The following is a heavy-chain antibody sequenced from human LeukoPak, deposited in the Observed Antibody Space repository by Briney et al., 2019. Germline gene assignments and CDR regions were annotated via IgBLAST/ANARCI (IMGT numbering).Heavy chain of an antibody. Sequence: GGSLRLSCAASGFTFSSYAMSWVRQAPGKGLEWVSAISGSGGSTYYADSVKGRFTISRDNSKNTLYLQMNSLRAEDTAVYYCARDRIQLWLQWVYWGQGTLVTVSS. CDR2: ISGSGGST. CDR3: ARDRIQLWLQWVY. J-gene: IGHJ4*02. CDR1: GFTFSSYA. V-gene: IGHV3-23*01. D-gene: IGHD5-18*01.